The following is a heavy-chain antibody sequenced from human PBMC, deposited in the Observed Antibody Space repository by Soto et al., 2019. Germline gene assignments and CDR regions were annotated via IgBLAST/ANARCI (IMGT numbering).Heavy chain of an antibody. V-gene: IGHV4-39*01. CDR1: GDSISSSRYY. Sequence: SETLSLTCTVSGDSISSSRYYWGWIRQPPGKGLEWIGNIYYSGSSYSNPSLKSRITISVDTSKNQFSLKLSSVTAADTAVYYCAGQAGDGRFNYGMDVWGQGTTVTVSS. D-gene: IGHD2-15*01. CDR3: AGQAGDGRFNYGMDV. CDR2: IYYSGSS. J-gene: IGHJ6*02.